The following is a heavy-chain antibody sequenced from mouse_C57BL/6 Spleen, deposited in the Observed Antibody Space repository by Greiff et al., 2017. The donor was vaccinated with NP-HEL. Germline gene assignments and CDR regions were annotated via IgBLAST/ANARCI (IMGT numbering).Heavy chain of an antibody. CDR1: GYTFTSYW. V-gene: IGHV1-53*01. CDR3: ARGDYDEYFDV. J-gene: IGHJ1*03. CDR2: INPSNGGT. Sequence: QVHVKQSGTELVKPGASVKLSCKASGYTFTSYWMHWVKQRPGQGLEWIGNINPSNGGTNYNEKFKSKATLTVDKSSSTAYMQLSSLTSEDSAVYYCARGDYDEYFDVWGTRTTVTVSS. D-gene: IGHD2-4*01.